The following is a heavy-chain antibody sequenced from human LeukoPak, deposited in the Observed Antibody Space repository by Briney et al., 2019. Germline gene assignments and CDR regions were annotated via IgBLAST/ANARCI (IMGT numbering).Heavy chain of an antibody. CDR1: GFTFSSYD. J-gene: IGHJ3*02. CDR3: AKDREHSSSWYPAANAFDI. V-gene: IGHV3-23*01. D-gene: IGHD6-13*01. CDR2: ISGSGGST. Sequence: GGSLRLSCAASGFTFSSYDMHWVRQATGKGLEWVSAISGSGGSTYYADSVKGRFTISRDNSKNTLYLQMNSLRAEDTAVYYCAKDREHSSSWYPAANAFDIWGQGTMVTVSS.